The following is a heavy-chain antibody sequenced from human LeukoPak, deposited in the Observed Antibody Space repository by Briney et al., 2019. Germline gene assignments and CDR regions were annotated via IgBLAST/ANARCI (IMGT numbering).Heavy chain of an antibody. D-gene: IGHD3-16*01. V-gene: IGHV3-33*01. J-gene: IGHJ6*03. CDR3: ARGIRSGDDYYYMDV. CDR1: GFTFSSYG. CDR2: IWYDGSNK. Sequence: GGSLRLSCAASGFTFSSYGMHWVRQAPGKGLEWVAVIWYDGSNKYYADSVKGRFTISRDNSKNTLYLQMNSLSAEDTAVYYCARGIRSGDDYYYMDVWGKGTTVTVSS.